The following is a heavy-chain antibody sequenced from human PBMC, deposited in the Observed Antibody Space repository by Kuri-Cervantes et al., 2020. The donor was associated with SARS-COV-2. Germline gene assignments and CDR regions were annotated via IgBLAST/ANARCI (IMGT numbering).Heavy chain of an antibody. CDR1: GFTFSYEN. V-gene: IGHV3-30*18. CDR2: ISYDGSNK. J-gene: IGHJ4*02. CDR3: AKDQHGIVVVVAAIDY. D-gene: IGHD2-15*01. Sequence: GESLKISCEDSGFTFSYENMNWVRQAPGKGLEWVALISYDGSNKFYADSVKGRFTISRDNSKNTLYLQMNSLRAEDTAAYYCAKDQHGIVVVVAAIDYWGQGTMVTVSS.